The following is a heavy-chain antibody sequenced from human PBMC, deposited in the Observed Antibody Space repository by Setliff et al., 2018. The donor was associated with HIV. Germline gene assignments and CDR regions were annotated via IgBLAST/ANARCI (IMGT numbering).Heavy chain of an antibody. Sequence: LSLTCTVSGGSISSGPYFWSWIRQPAGKAVEWMGHIYTSGATKYNPSLKSRVTISRDTSKNQFSLKLTSVTAADTAVFFCARAKGYDYYMDVWGTGTTVTVSS. J-gene: IGHJ6*03. CDR1: GGSISSGPYF. D-gene: IGHD2-15*01. CDR2: IYTSGAT. V-gene: IGHV4-61*09. CDR3: ARAKGYDYYMDV.